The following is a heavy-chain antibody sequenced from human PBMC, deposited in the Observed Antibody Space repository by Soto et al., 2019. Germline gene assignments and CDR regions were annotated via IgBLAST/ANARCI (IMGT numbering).Heavy chain of an antibody. CDR2: IKEDGSEV. CDR3: ARDWGAPGRGSAFGYYYHFGMDV. CDR1: GFTFSTYW. D-gene: IGHD3-16*01. J-gene: IGHJ6*02. Sequence: EVQLVESGGGLVQPGGSLRLSCAASGFTFSTYWMNWVRQAPGKGLEWVANIKEDGSEVYYVDSVKGRFTISRDNAKNSLYLDMNSLRGEDTAVYYCARDWGAPGRGSAFGYYYHFGMDVWGQGTTVTVPS. V-gene: IGHV3-7*05.